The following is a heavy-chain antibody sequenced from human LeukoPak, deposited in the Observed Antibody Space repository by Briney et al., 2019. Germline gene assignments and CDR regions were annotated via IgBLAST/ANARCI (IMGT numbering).Heavy chain of an antibody. J-gene: IGHJ4*02. CDR1: GFTFSIYA. CDR3: AKKGSSSWYYYFDY. D-gene: IGHD6-13*01. CDR2: ISGSGGST. V-gene: IGHV3-23*01. Sequence: GGSLRLSCAASGFTFSIYAMSWVRQAPGKGLEWVSAISGSGGSTYYADSVKGRFTISRDNSKNTLYLQMNSLRAEDTAVYYCAKKGSSSWYYYFDYWGQGTLVTVSS.